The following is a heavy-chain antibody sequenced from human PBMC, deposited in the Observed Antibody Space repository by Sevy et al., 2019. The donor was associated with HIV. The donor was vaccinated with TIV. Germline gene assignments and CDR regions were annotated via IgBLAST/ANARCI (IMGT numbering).Heavy chain of an antibody. CDR2: ISAYNGNT. V-gene: IGHV1-18*01. J-gene: IGHJ4*02. D-gene: IGHD3-10*01. CDR1: GYTFTSYG. CDR3: ARGGVTMVRGVTLGY. Sequence: ASVKVSCKASGYTFTSYGISWVRQAPGQGLEWMGWISAYNGNTNYAQKLQGSVTMTTDTSTSTAYMELRSLRSDDTAVYYCARGGVTMVRGVTLGYWGQGTLVTVSS.